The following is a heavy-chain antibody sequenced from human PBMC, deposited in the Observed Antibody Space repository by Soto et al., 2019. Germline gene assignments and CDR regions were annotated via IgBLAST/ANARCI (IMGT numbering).Heavy chain of an antibody. CDR2: LWYDGSNK. D-gene: IGHD3-10*01. J-gene: IGHJ3*02. V-gene: IGHV3-33*01. CDR1: GFSFTSYG. Sequence: PGGSLRLSCAASGFSFTSYGMHCVRQAPGKGLESVAFLWYDGSNKYYADSVKGLFTISRDNSKNTLYLLINSLRAEDTAVYYCARDGSGDRHAFDIWGQGT. CDR3: ARDGSGDRHAFDI.